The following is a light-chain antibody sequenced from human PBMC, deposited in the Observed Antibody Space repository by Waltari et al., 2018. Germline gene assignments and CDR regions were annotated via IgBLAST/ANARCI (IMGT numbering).Light chain of an antibody. V-gene: IGKV4-1*01. J-gene: IGKJ4*01. CDR3: QQYYSTPLT. CDR2: WAS. CDR1: QSVLYSSNNKNY. Sequence: DIVMTQSPDSLAVSLGERATLNCKSGQSVLYSSNNKNYLAWHQQKPGQPPKLLIYWASTRESGVPDRFSGSGSGTDFTLTISSLQAEDVAVYYCQQYYSTPLTFGGGTKVEIK.